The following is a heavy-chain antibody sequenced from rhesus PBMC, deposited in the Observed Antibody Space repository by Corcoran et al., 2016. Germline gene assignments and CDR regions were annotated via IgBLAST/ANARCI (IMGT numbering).Heavy chain of an antibody. Sequence: EVQLVESGGGLVQPGGSLRLSCAASGFTFSDYYMSWVRQVPGKGPEGVDLLKNKANGRSVENAASVKVSITISKDDSKSITSLQMNSLKTEDTALYYCARKLRGYAFDFWGQGLRVTVSS. CDR1: GFTFSDYY. J-gene: IGHJ3*01. CDR3: ARKLRGYAFDF. D-gene: IGHD1-1*01. V-gene: IGHV3S22*01. CDR2: LKNKANGRSV.